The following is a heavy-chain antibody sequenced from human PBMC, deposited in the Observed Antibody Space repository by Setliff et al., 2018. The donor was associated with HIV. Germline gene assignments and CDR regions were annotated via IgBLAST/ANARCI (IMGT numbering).Heavy chain of an antibody. CDR1: GVSISSSNYY. D-gene: IGHD6-6*01. CDR2: ILYSGST. V-gene: IGHV4-39*07. CDR3: ARAGRGARWFYYMDV. J-gene: IGHJ6*03. Sequence: SETLSLTCTVSGVSISSSNYYWAWIRQPPGKGLEWIGNILYSGSTYYNPSLKSRVTISADTSKNQLSLKLSSVTAADTAVYYCARAGRGARWFYYMDVWGKGTTVTVSS.